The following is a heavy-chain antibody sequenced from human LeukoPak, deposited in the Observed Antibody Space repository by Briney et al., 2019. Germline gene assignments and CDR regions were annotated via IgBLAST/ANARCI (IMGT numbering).Heavy chain of an antibody. CDR2: VYYTGRT. V-gene: IGHV4-39*01. CDR3: ARIVALYGAYYDF. Sequence: PSETLSLTCSVSGGSVSSSDYYWAWIRQPPGKGLEWVGNVYYTGRTDYNPSPKSRVTMSVDTSRNQSSLKLSSVTAADTAVYYCARIVALYGAYYDFWGQGTLVTVSS. D-gene: IGHD4/OR15-4a*01. J-gene: IGHJ4*02. CDR1: GGSVSSSDYY.